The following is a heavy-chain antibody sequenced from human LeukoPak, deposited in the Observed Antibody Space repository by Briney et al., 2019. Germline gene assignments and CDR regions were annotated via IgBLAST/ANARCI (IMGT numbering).Heavy chain of an antibody. CDR2: IYYSGST. CDR1: GGSISSYY. CDR3: ASIAARPTPKYYYYYYMDV. V-gene: IGHV4-59*12. Sequence: SETLSLTCTVSGGSISSYYWSWIRQPPGKGLEWIGYIYYSGSTNYNPSLKSRVTMSVDTSKNQFSLKLSSVTAADTAVYYCASIAARPTPKYYYYYYMDVWGKGTTVTVSS. J-gene: IGHJ6*03. D-gene: IGHD6-6*01.